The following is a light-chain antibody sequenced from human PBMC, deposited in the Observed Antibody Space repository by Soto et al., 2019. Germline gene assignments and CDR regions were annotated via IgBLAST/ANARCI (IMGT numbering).Light chain of an antibody. CDR2: AAS. V-gene: IGKV1-12*01. CDR3: QQTNSFPRLT. CDR1: QGVSTW. Sequence: DIQMTQSPSSVSASVGDRVTVTCRASQGVSTWLAWYQQKPGKAPKLLIYAASSLQSGVPSRFSGSGSGTDFILTISSLLLEDVATYYCQQTNSFPRLTFGGGTRVDLK. J-gene: IGKJ4*01.